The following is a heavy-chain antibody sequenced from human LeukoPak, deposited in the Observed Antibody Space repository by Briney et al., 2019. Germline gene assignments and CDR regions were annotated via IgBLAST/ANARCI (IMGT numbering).Heavy chain of an antibody. CDR2: ISSSSSTI. CDR1: GFTFSSYW. J-gene: IGHJ4*02. CDR3: ARVRYDFWSGYYEGNY. D-gene: IGHD3-3*01. Sequence: GGSLRLSCAASGFTFSSYWMTWVRQAPGKGLEWVSYISSSSSTIYYADSVKGRFTISRDNAKNSLYLQMNSLRAEDTAVYYCARVRYDFWSGYYEGNYWGQGTLVTVSS. V-gene: IGHV3-48*01.